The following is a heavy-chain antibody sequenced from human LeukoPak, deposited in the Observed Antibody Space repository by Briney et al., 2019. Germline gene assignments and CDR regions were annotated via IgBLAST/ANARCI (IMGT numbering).Heavy chain of an antibody. CDR2: IKSKTDGGTT. V-gene: IGHV3-15*07. J-gene: IGHJ4*02. CDR1: GFTFRDYW. CDR3: STTYYYDSSEGY. Sequence: PGGSLRLSCVASGFTFRDYWMNWVRQAPGKGLEWVGRIKSKTDGGTTDYAAPVKGRFTISRDDSKNTLYLQMNSLKTEDTAVYYCSTTYYYDSSEGYWGQGTLVTVSS. D-gene: IGHD3-22*01.